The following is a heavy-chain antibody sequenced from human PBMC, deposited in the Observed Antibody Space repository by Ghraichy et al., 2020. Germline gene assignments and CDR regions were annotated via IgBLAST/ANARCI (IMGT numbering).Heavy chain of an antibody. Sequence: SQTLSLTCTVSGGSISSSSYYWGWIRQPPGKGLEWIGSIYYSGSTYYNPSLKSRVTISVDTSKNQFSLKLSSVTAADTAVYYCARHSRIMITFGGVIVMEAFDIWGQGTMVTVSS. CDR2: IYYSGST. J-gene: IGHJ3*02. D-gene: IGHD3-16*02. CDR1: GGSISSSSYY. V-gene: IGHV4-39*07. CDR3: ARHSRIMITFGGVIVMEAFDI.